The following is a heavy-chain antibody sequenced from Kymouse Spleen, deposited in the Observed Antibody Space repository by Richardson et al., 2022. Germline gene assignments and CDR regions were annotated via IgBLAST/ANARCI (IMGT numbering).Heavy chain of an antibody. CDR1: GFTFSSYG. Sequence: QVQLVESGGGVVQPGRSLRLSCAASGFTFSSYGMHWVRQAPGKGLEWVAVISYDGSNKYYADSVKGRFTISRDNSKNTLYLQMNSLRAEDTAVYYCAKGYSSSSSFSYYYYYGMDVWGQGTTVTVSS. J-gene: IGHJ6*02. CDR3: AKGYSSSSSFSYYYYYGMDV. V-gene: IGHV3-30*18. CDR2: ISYDGSNK. D-gene: IGHD6-6*01.